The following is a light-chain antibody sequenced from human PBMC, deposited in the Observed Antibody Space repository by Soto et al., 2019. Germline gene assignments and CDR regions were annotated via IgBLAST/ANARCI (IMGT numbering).Light chain of an antibody. V-gene: IGKV1-39*01. CDR1: RSISNY. CDR3: QQSYTAPYT. Sequence: DIQMTQSPSSLSASVGDAVSLTCRASRSISNYLNWYQQKPGRAPKLLISGASSLQRGVPSRFSGSGSGTTFTLTITSLQPDDFAIYFCQQSYTAPYTFGQGTKVDIK. J-gene: IGKJ2*01. CDR2: GAS.